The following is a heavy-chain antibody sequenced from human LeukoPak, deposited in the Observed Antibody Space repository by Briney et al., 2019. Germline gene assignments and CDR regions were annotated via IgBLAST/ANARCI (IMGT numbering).Heavy chain of an antibody. Sequence: PSETLSLTCTVSGGSISGYYWNWLRQPAGKGLEWIGRIYTSGTTDDNPSLKSRVTMSVDTSRNQVSLKLTSVTAADTAVYYCARHHFGSGSWLFDLWGQGILVTVSS. D-gene: IGHD3-10*01. CDR2: IYTSGTT. CDR1: GGSISGYY. CDR3: ARHHFGSGSWLFDL. V-gene: IGHV4-4*07. J-gene: IGHJ5*02.